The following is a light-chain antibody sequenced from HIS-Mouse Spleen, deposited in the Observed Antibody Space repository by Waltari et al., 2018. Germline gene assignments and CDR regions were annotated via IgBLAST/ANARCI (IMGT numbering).Light chain of an antibody. V-gene: IGLV2-23*01. CDR2: EGS. CDR3: CSYAGSSTVV. J-gene: IGLJ2*01. CDR1: SSDVWSYNL. Sequence: QSALTQPASVSGSPGQSSTISCTGTSSDVWSYNLVSWYQQHPGKAPKLMIYEGSKRPSGVSNRFSGSKSGNTASLTISGLQAEDEADYYCCSYAGSSTVVFGGGTKLTVL.